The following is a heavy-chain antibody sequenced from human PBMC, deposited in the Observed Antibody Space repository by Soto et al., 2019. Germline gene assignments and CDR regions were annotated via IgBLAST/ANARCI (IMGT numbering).Heavy chain of an antibody. CDR2: IYWNDDK. CDR3: AHSVRRYDFWSGYIGFDP. CDR1: GFSLSTSGVG. V-gene: IGHV2-5*01. Sequence: SGPTLVNPTQPHTLTCTFSGFSLSTSGVGVGWIRQPPGKALEWLALIYWNDDKSYSPSLKSRLTITKDTSKNQVVLTMTNMDPVDTATYYCAHSVRRYDFWSGYIGFDPWGQGTLVTVSS. J-gene: IGHJ5*02. D-gene: IGHD3-3*01.